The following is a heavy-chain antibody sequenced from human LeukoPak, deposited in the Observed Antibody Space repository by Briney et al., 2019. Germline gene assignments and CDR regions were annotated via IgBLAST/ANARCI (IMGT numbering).Heavy chain of an antibody. D-gene: IGHD1-26*01. J-gene: IGHJ4*02. Sequence: GGSLRLSCAASGFTFRSYAMHWVRQAPGKGLEGVAVISYDGSNKYYADSVKGRFTISSDNSKNTLYLQMNSLRAEDTAAYYCARAPLPRLCYFDYWGQGTLVTVSS. V-gene: IGHV3-30*04. CDR1: GFTFRSYA. CDR3: ARAPLPRLCYFDY. CDR2: ISYDGSNK.